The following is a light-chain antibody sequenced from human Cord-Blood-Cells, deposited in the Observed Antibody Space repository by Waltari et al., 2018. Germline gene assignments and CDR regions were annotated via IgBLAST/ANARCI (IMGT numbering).Light chain of an antibody. CDR2: AAS. Sequence: QMTPSPSSLSSSLLDTATITCRASQGISNYLAWYQQKPGKVPKLLIYAASTLQSGVPSRFSGSGSGTDFTLTISSLQPEDVATYYCQKYNSAPLTFGGGTKVEIK. CDR1: QGISNY. J-gene: IGKJ4*01. CDR3: QKYNSAPLT. V-gene: IGKV1-27*01.